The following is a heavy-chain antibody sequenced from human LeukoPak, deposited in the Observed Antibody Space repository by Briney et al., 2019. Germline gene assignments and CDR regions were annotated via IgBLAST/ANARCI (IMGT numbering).Heavy chain of an antibody. D-gene: IGHD6-19*01. Sequence: ASVKVSCKASGYTFSNYRISWVRQAPGQGLEWMGWISDYSGDTKYAQKFQGRVTMTTDTPTSTAYMELRSLRSDDTALYHCARIESSGWPHTFDLWGRGTLVTVSS. CDR1: GYTFSNYR. CDR3: ARIESSGWPHTFDL. J-gene: IGHJ2*01. V-gene: IGHV1-18*01. CDR2: ISDYSGDT.